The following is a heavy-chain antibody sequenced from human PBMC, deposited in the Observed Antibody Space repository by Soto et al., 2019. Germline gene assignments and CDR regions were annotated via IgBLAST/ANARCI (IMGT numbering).Heavy chain of an antibody. CDR2: IIPIFGTA. J-gene: IGHJ6*02. Sequence: QVQLVQSGAEVKKPGSSVKVSCKASGGTFSSYAISWVRQAPGQGLEWMGGIIPIFGTANYAQKCQGRSTITADESTSTAYMELSSLRSEDTAGYYCAGDSGGTTVAVGMDVWGQGTTVTVSS. D-gene: IGHD4-17*01. CDR3: AGDSGGTTVAVGMDV. CDR1: GGTFSSYA. V-gene: IGHV1-69*01.